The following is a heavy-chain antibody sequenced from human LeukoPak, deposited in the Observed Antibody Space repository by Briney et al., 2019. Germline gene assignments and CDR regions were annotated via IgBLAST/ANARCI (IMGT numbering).Heavy chain of an antibody. CDR3: AKDYGYSSTLGAFDI. V-gene: IGHV3-7*01. CDR1: GFTFSSYW. J-gene: IGHJ3*02. D-gene: IGHD6-13*01. CDR2: IKQDGSEK. Sequence: GGSLSLSCAASGFTFSSYWMSWVRQAPGKGREWGANIKQDGSEKYYVDSVKGRFTISRDNSKNTLYLQMNSLRAEDTAVYYCAKDYGYSSTLGAFDIWGQGTMVTVSS.